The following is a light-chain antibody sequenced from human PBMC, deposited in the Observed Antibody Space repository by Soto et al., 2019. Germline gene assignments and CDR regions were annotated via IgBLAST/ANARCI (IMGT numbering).Light chain of an antibody. CDR2: AAS. Sequence: DIQMTQSPSSLSASVGDRVTITCRASQSISSYLNWYQQKPGKAPNLLIYAASSLQSGVPSRFSGSGSGTDFTLSIRSLQPEDFAIYHCQHSYRIPFTFGGGTKVEIK. J-gene: IGKJ4*01. V-gene: IGKV1-39*01. CDR1: QSISSY. CDR3: QHSYRIPFT.